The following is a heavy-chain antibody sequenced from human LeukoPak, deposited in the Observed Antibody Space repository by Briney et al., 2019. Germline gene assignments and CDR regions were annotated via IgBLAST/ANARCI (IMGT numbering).Heavy chain of an antibody. Sequence: SETLSLTLTVSAGSISSYYWSWIRQPPRKGLESIGYNYYSGSTNYNPSLKSRVTISVVTSKNQFSLKLSSVTAADTVFYYHAKDVIRDFDWSYAFDIWGQGTMVTVSS. CDR2: NYYSGST. D-gene: IGHD3-9*01. V-gene: IGHV4-59*01. CDR3: AKDVIRDFDWSYAFDI. J-gene: IGHJ3*02. CDR1: AGSISSYY.